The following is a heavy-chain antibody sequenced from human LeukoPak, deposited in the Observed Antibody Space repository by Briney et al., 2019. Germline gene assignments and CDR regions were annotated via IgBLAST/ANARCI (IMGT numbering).Heavy chain of an antibody. V-gene: IGHV3-53*01. D-gene: IGHD2-2*01. J-gene: IGHJ3*02. Sequence: GGSLRLSCAASGFTVSSNYMSWVRQAPGKGLEWVSVIYSGGSTYYADSVKGRFTISRDKNTLYLQMNSLRAEDTAVYYCTRDQRKYCSRTTCFVFDIWGQGTVVSVSS. CDR1: GFTVSSNY. CDR2: IYSGGST. CDR3: TRDQRKYCSRTTCFVFDI.